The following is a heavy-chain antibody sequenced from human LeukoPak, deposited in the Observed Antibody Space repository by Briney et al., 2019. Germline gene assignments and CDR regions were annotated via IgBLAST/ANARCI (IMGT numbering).Heavy chain of an antibody. CDR3: ARGVLASLGGNSALTAY. J-gene: IGHJ4*02. CDR1: GYTFTGYY. V-gene: IGHV1-2*02. D-gene: IGHD4-23*01. Sequence: ASVKVSCKASGYTFTGYYMHWVRQAPGQGLEWMGWINPNSGGTNYAQKFQGRVTMTRDTSISTAYMELSRLRSDDTAVYYCARGVLASLGGNSALTAYWGQGTLVTVSS. CDR2: INPNSGGT.